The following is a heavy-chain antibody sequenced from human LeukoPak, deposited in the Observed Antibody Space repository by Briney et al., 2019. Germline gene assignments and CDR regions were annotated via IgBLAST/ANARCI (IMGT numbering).Heavy chain of an antibody. CDR3: AKGGHYFGSGTYLYYYMDA. Sequence: GGSLRLSCEASGFIFSSHGIHGVRQAPGRGLEWVSFIRHDGSKEDYADSVKGRFTISRDNSKNTVYLQMNSLRPADTAVYYCAKGGHYFGSGTYLYYYMDACGTGTRSPSL. V-gene: IGHV3-30*02. CDR1: GFIFSSHG. CDR2: IRHDGSKE. D-gene: IGHD3-10*01. J-gene: IGHJ6*03.